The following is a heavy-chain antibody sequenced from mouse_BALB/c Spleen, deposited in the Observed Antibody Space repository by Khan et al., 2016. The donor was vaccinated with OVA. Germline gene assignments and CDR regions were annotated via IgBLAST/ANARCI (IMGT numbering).Heavy chain of an antibody. CDR2: MIYTGYT. J-gene: IGHJ3*01. CDR1: GVSITSGY. Sequence: VQLQQSGPSLVKPSQTLSLTCSVTGVSITSGYWSWLRKFPGNKLEYMGYMIYTGYTDYNPSLKSRLAITPHTSKNQYYLQLNSVTTEDTATYDCARSTYRYAFAYWGQGTLVTVSA. V-gene: IGHV3-8*02. CDR3: ARSTYRYAFAY. D-gene: IGHD2-14*01.